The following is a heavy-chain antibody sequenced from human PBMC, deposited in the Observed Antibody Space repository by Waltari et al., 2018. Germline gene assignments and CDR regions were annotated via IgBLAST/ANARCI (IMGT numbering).Heavy chain of an antibody. CDR2: ISSSSSYI. V-gene: IGHV3-21*01. CDR1: GFTFSSYS. Sequence: CAASGFTFSSYSMNWVRQAPGKGLEWVSSISSSSSYIYYADSVKGRLTISRDNAKNSLYLQMNSLRAEDTAVYYCARDSEEWELLGPGYWGQGTLVTVSS. J-gene: IGHJ4*02. CDR3: ARDSEEWELLGPGY. D-gene: IGHD1-26*01.